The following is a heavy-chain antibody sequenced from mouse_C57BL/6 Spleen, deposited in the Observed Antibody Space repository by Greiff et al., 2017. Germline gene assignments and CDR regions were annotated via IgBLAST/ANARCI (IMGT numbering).Heavy chain of an antibody. D-gene: IGHD2-4*01. CDR3: ARIYYDHYYAMDY. V-gene: IGHV1-55*01. Sequence: QVQLQQPGAELVKPGASVKMSCKASGYTFTSYWITWVKQRPGQGLEWIGDIYPGSGSTNYNEKFKSKATLTVDTSSSTAYMQLSSLTSEDSAVYYCARIYYDHYYAMDYWGQGTSVTVSS. J-gene: IGHJ4*01. CDR2: IYPGSGST. CDR1: GYTFTSYW.